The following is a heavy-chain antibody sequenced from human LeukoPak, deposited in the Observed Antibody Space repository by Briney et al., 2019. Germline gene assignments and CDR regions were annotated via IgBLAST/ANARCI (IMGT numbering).Heavy chain of an antibody. V-gene: IGHV4-30-4*01. CDR2: INKKGGT. D-gene: IGHD4-17*01. Sequence: SQTLSLTCTVSSDSISSGDYYWSWIRQPAGKGLEFIGYINKKGGTFYNPPLKSRVSISIDTSKNQFSLKLTSVTAADTAVYFCAREHKSYGDYLYYFDSWGQGTLVTVSS. CDR3: AREHKSYGDYLYYFDS. J-gene: IGHJ4*02. CDR1: SDSISSGDYY.